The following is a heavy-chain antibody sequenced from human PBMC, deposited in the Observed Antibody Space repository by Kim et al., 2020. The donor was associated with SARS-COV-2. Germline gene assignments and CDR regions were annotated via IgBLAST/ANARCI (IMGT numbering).Heavy chain of an antibody. D-gene: IGHD5-18*01. V-gene: IGHV1-46*01. J-gene: IGHJ3*02. Sequence: YAQKFQGRVTMTRDTSTSTVYMELSSLRSEDTAVYYCARGGIQLNDAFDIWGQGTMVTVSP. CDR3: ARGGIQLNDAFDI.